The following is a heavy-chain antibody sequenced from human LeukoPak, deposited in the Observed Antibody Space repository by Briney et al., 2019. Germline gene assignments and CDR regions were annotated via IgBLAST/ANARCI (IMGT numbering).Heavy chain of an antibody. V-gene: IGHV3-64D*09. CDR1: GLTFHIYA. CDR2: ISSNGGTT. Sequence: GRSLRFSCSAPGLTFHIYALHWVRQAPGKGLKYVSGISSNGGTTYSADSVKGRFTISRDNSKSTLYLQMSSLRPEDTAVYYCVKDSGSSYYYDYWGQGSLVTVSS. J-gene: IGHJ4*02. CDR3: VKDSGSSYYYDY. D-gene: IGHD1-26*01.